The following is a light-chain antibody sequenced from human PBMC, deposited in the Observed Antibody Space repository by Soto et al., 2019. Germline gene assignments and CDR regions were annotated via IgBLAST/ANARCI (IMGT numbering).Light chain of an antibody. V-gene: IGKV1-33*01. Sequence: DIQMTQSPSSLSASVGDRVAITCQATQDINNYLNWYQQRPGKAPKILIYGASNLETGVPSRFSGSGSGTEFTFTISSLQAEDIAAYYCHQYNNYPYTFAQGTKLEIK. CDR2: GAS. CDR3: HQYNNYPYT. CDR1: QDINNY. J-gene: IGKJ2*01.